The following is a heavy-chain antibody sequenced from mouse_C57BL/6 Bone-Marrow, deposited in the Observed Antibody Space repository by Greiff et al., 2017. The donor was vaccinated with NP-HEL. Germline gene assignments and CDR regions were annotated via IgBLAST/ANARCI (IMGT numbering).Heavy chain of an antibody. J-gene: IGHJ4*01. Sequence: VKLVESGPGLVAPSQSLSIPCTVSGFSLTSSAISWVRQPPGKGLEWLGVIWTGGGTNYNSALKSRLSLSKDNSKSQVFLKRNSLQTDDTARYYCARGGDDGYSYAMDYWGQGTSVTVSS. D-gene: IGHD2-3*01. CDR1: GFSLTSSA. CDR3: ARGGDDGYSYAMDY. CDR2: IWTGGGT. V-gene: IGHV2-9-1*01.